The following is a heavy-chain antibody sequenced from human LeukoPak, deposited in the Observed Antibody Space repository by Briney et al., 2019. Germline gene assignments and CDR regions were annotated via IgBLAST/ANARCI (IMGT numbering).Heavy chain of an antibody. D-gene: IGHD2-15*01. Sequence: GGSLRLSCAASGFTFSSYEMNWVRQAPGKGLEWVSYISSSGNSIYYADSVKGRFTISRDNAKNSPDLQMNSLRAEDTAIYYCARVRGRSTWYGGGLDCWGQGTLVTVSS. V-gene: IGHV3-48*03. CDR1: GFTFSSYE. J-gene: IGHJ4*02. CDR2: ISSSGNSI. CDR3: ARVRGRSTWYGGGLDC.